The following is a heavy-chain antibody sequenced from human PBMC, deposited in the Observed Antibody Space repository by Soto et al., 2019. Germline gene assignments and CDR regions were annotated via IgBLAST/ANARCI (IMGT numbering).Heavy chain of an antibody. CDR1: GYTFTGYY. D-gene: IGHD6-19*01. CDR3: ASLASSGGYNY. V-gene: IGHV1-2*02. J-gene: IGHJ4*01. CDR2: INPNSGGT. Sequence: DSFKASCKTSGYTFTGYYMHWVRQAPGQGLEWMGWINPNSGGTNYAQKFQGRVTMTRDTSISTAYMELSRLRSDDTAVYYCASLASSGGYNYWGHGTLVTAS.